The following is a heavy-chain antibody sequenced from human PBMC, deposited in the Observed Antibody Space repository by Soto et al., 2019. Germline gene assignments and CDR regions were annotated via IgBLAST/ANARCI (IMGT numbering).Heavy chain of an antibody. CDR1: GGSFSGYY. D-gene: IGHD6-19*01. V-gene: IGHV4-34*01. J-gene: IGHJ6*02. Sequence: PSETLSLTCAVYGGSFSGYYWRWIRQPPGKGLEWIGEINHSGSTNYNPSLKSRVTISVDTSKNQFSLKLSSVTAADTAVYYCARRGGRIAVAGYYYGMDVWGQGTTVTVSS. CDR3: ARRGGRIAVAGYYYGMDV. CDR2: INHSGST.